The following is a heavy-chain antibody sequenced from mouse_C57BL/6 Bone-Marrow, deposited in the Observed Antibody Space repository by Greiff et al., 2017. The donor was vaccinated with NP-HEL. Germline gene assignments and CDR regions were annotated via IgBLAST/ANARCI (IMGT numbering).Heavy chain of an antibody. D-gene: IGHD1-1*01. CDR3: ARYRRATDYYAMDY. CDR2: IRNKANGYTT. CDR1: GFTFTDYY. J-gene: IGHJ4*01. Sequence: DVKLVESGGGLVQPGGSLSLSCAASGFTFTDYYMSWVRQPPGKALEWLGFIRNKANGYTTEYSASVKGRFTISRDNSQSILYLQMNALRAEDSATYYCARYRRATDYYAMDYWGQGTSVTVSS. V-gene: IGHV7-3*01.